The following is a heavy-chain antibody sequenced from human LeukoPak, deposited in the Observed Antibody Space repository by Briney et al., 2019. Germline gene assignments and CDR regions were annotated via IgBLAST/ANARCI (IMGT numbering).Heavy chain of an antibody. Sequence: PGGSLRLSCAASGFTFSSYAMNWVRQAPGKGLEWVSSISYSGSTYYADSVKGRFTISRVNSKSTLYLQMNSLGAEDTALYYCAKGSGGVTTTIDHWGQGTLVTASS. CDR3: AKGSGGVTTTIDH. V-gene: IGHV3-23*01. D-gene: IGHD2-21*02. J-gene: IGHJ4*02. CDR2: ISYSGST. CDR1: GFTFSSYA.